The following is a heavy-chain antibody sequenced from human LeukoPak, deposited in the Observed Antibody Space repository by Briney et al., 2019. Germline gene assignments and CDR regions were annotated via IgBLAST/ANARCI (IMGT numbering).Heavy chain of an antibody. Sequence: SETLSLTCTVSGYSISSGYYWGWIRQPPGKGLEWIGSIYHSGSTYYNPSPKSRVTISVDTSKNQFSLKLSSVTAADTAVYYCARDYKWFDPWGQGTLVTASS. V-gene: IGHV4-38-2*02. J-gene: IGHJ5*02. CDR3: ARDYKWFDP. CDR1: GYSISSGYY. CDR2: IYHSGST.